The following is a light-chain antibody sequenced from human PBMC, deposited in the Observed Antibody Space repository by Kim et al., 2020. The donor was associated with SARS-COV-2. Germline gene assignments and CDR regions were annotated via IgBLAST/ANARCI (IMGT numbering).Light chain of an antibody. J-gene: IGLJ3*02. CDR3: SSYTSDTTLL. Sequence: GQSIAISCTGTSGDVGGYNSVSWYQQHPGKVPKVIIYDVTKRPAGVADRFSGSQSGSTASLTISGLQAEDEADYYCSSYTSDTTLLFGGGTKVTVL. CDR2: DVT. CDR1: SGDVGGYNS. V-gene: IGLV2-14*03.